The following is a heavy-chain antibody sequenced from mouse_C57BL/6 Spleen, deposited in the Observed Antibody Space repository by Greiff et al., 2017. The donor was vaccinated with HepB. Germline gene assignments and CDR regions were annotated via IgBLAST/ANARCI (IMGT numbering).Heavy chain of an antibody. CDR3: ARGGVRGFAY. CDR1: GYTFTSYW. V-gene: IGHV1-61*01. Sequence: QVQLQQSGAELVRPGSSVKLSCKASGYTFTSYWMDWVKQRPGQGLEWIGNIYPSDSETHYNQKFKDKATLTVDKSSSTAYMQLSSLTSEDSAVYYCARGGVRGFAYWGQGTLVTVSA. CDR2: IYPSDSET. J-gene: IGHJ3*01.